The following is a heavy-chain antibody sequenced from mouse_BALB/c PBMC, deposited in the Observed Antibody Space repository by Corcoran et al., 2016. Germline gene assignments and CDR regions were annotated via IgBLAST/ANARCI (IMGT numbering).Heavy chain of an antibody. CDR2: IDPENGNT. J-gene: IGHJ4*01. CDR3: VSYGNYAMDY. Sequence: EVQLQQSGAELVRPGALVKLSCKASGFNIKDYYMHWVKQRPEQGLEWIGWIDPENGNTIYDPKFQGKASITADTSSNTAYLQLSSLTSEDTAVYYCVSYGNYAMDYWGQGTSVTVSS. CDR1: GFNIKDYY. V-gene: IGHV14-1*02. D-gene: IGHD2-10*02.